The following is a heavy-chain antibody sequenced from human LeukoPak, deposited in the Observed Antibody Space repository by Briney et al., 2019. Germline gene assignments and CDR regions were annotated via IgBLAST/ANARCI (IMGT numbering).Heavy chain of an antibody. D-gene: IGHD2-15*01. Sequence: SSETLSLTCAVYGGSFGSYYWSWIRQPPGKGLEWIGEINHSGSTNYNPSLKSRVTISVDTSKNQFSLKLSSVTAADTAVYYCARSSLGYCSGGSCYEDYWGQGTLVTVSS. J-gene: IGHJ4*02. V-gene: IGHV4-34*01. CDR1: GGSFGSYY. CDR2: INHSGST. CDR3: ARSSLGYCSGGSCYEDY.